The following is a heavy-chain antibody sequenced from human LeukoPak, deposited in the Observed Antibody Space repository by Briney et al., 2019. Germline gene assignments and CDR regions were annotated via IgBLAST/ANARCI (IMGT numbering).Heavy chain of an antibody. J-gene: IGHJ6*03. V-gene: IGHV4-4*07. CDR3: AREGSGSYLGYYYHMDV. Sequence: PSETLSLTCTVSGGSISSYYWSWIRQPAGKGLEWIGRIYTSGSTNYNPSLKSRVTISADKSKKQFSLKLSSVTAADTAVYYCAREGSGSYLGYYYHMDVWGKGTTVTVSS. CDR1: GGSISSYY. CDR2: IYTSGST. D-gene: IGHD3-10*01.